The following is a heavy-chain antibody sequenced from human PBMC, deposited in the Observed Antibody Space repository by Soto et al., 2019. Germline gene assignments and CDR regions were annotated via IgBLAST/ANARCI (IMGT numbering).Heavy chain of an antibody. CDR1: GGSFSGYY. V-gene: IGHV4-34*01. Sequence: QVQLQQWGAGLLKPSETLSLTCAVYGGSFSGYYWTWIRQPPGTGLAWIGEINHSGSTYYNPSLRSRVTISVDTSKNQFSLKLTSVTAADTAVYYCARDKITGLFDYWGQGTLVTVSS. J-gene: IGHJ4*02. CDR2: INHSGST. D-gene: IGHD2-8*02. CDR3: ARDKITGLFDY.